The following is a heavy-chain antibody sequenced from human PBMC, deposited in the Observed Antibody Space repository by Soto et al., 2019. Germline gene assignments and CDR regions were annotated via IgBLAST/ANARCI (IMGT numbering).Heavy chain of an antibody. D-gene: IGHD2-2*02. CDR3: ARGGYCSTTSCYRGSHSYYGMDV. CDR1: GFTFNTYW. J-gene: IGHJ6*02. V-gene: IGHV3-7*03. CDR2: IKQDGSEK. Sequence: GGSLRLSCAASGFTFNTYWMSWVRQSPGKGLEWVANIKQDGSEKFYADSVKGRFTISRDNARNSVYLQMNSLRAEDTGVYYCARGGYCSTTSCYRGSHSYYGMDVWAQGTTVTVSS.